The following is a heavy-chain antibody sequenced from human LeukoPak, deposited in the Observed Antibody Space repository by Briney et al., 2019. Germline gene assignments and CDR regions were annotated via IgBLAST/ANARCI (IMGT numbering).Heavy chain of an antibody. V-gene: IGHV3-30*02. D-gene: IGHD3-22*01. CDR1: GFTFSSYS. CDR3: AKMSQTYYYDSS. Sequence: HPGGSLRLSCAASGFTFSSYSMNWVRQAPGKGLEWVAFIRYDGSNKYYADSVKGRFTISRDNSKNTLYLQMNSLRAEDTAVYYCAKMSQTYYYDSSWGQGTLVTVSS. CDR2: IRYDGSNK. J-gene: IGHJ4*02.